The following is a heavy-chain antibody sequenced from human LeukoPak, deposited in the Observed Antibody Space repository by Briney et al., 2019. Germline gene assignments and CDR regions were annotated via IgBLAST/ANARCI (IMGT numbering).Heavy chain of an antibody. D-gene: IGHD4-23*01. CDR1: GFTFSHYA. J-gene: IGHJ4*02. CDR3: ARDLGYGGSLDY. Sequence: GGSLRLSCAASGFTFSHYAMHWVRQAPGKGLEWVAVIWYDGSNKYYADSVKGRFTISRDNSKNTLYLQMNSLRAEDTAVYYCARDLGYGGSLDYWGQGTLVTVSS. V-gene: IGHV3-33*08. CDR2: IWYDGSNK.